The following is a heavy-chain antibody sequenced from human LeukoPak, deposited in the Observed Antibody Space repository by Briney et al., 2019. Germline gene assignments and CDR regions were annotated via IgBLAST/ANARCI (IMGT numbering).Heavy chain of an antibody. V-gene: IGHV3-13*01. J-gene: IGHJ4*02. Sequence: SGGSLRLSCAASGFTFSSYDMHWVRQATGKGLEWVSAIGTAGDTYYPGSVKGRFTISRENAKNSLYLQMNSLRAGDTAVYYCARVGPTYCGGDCYYDYWGQGTLVTVSS. D-gene: IGHD2-21*02. CDR1: GFTFSSYD. CDR3: ARVGPTYCGGDCYYDY. CDR2: IGTAGDT.